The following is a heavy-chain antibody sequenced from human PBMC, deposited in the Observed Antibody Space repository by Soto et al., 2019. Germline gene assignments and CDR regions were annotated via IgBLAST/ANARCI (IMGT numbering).Heavy chain of an antibody. CDR2: IYYSGST. V-gene: IGHV4-30-4*01. CDR3: ARDTGDYYDSSGSLHY. Sequence: SETLSLTCTVSGGSISSGDHYWNWIRQPPGKGLEWIGYIYYSGSTYYNPSLKSRVTMSVDTTENQFSLKLSSVTAADTAVYYCARDTGDYYDSSGSLHYWGQGMLVTVSS. D-gene: IGHD3-22*01. CDR1: GGSISSGDHY. J-gene: IGHJ4*02.